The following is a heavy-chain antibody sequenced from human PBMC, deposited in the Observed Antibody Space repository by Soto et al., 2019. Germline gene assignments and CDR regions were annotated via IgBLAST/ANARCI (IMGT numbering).Heavy chain of an antibody. Sequence: QITLKESGPTLVKPTQTLTLTCTSSGFSLSTSGVGVGWIRQPPGKAPEWLALIYWNDDKRYSPSLKSRLTITKDTSKNQVVLTMTNMDPVDTATYYCAHTPVGATSLSYFDYWGQGTLVTVSS. CDR2: IYWNDDK. J-gene: IGHJ4*02. V-gene: IGHV2-5*01. CDR3: AHTPVGATSLSYFDY. D-gene: IGHD1-26*01. CDR1: GFSLSTSGVG.